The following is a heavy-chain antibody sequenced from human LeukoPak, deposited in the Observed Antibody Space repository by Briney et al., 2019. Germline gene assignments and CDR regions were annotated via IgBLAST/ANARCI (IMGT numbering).Heavy chain of an antibody. D-gene: IGHD3-10*01. CDR1: GFTFSDYY. CDR2: ISSSSSYT. J-gene: IGHJ5*02. Sequence: PGGSLRLSCAASGFTFSDYYMSWIRQAPGKGLEWVSYISSSSSYTNYADSVKGRFTISRDNAKNSLYLQMNSLRAEDTAVYYCARGFHITTVRGVIPPPTWFDPGAREPWSPSPQ. CDR3: ARGFHITTVRGVIPPPTWFDP. V-gene: IGHV3-11*05.